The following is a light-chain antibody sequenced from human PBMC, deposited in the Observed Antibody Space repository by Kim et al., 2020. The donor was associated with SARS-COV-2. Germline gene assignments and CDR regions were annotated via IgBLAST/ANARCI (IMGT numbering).Light chain of an antibody. V-gene: IGKV1-27*01. CDR1: QGISNY. Sequence: DIQMTQSPSSLSASVGDRVTITCRASQGISNYLAWYQQKPGKVPKLLIYDASTLQSGVPYRFSGSGSGTDFTVTISSLQPEDVATYYCQKYNSAPRTFGQGTKVDIK. CDR3: QKYNSAPRT. J-gene: IGKJ1*01. CDR2: DAS.